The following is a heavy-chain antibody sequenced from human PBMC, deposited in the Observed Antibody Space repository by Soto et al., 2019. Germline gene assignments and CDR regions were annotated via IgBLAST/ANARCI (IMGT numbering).Heavy chain of an antibody. J-gene: IGHJ4*02. Sequence: ASVKVSCKSSGNSFVTYAIHWVRQAPGQRLQWMGWINVGSGNTKYAQDFQGRVTFTRDTAATTTFMELSSIRSEDAAVYYCARVPPWGDSGSFYIQHYDYWGQGTLVTVSS. CDR1: GNSFVTYA. D-gene: IGHD3-10*01. CDR3: ARVPPWGDSGSFYIQHYDY. CDR2: INVGSGNT. V-gene: IGHV1-3*01.